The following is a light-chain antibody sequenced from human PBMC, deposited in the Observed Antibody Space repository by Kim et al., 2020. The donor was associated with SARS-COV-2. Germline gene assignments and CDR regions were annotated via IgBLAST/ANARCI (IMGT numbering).Light chain of an antibody. Sequence: VLTQSPGTLSLSPGETATLSCRASQRVANNFLAWYQEKSGRAPRLLIYGASNRAAGIPDRFSGSGSGTDFTLTITRLEPEDFAVYYCQQYGSSPPGTFGQGTKLEI. CDR2: GAS. V-gene: IGKV3-20*01. CDR1: QRVANNF. J-gene: IGKJ2*01. CDR3: QQYGSSPPGT.